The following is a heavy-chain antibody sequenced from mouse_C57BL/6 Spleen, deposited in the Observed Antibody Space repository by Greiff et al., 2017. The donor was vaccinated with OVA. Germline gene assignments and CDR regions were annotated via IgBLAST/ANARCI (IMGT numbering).Heavy chain of an antibody. CDR1: GYTFTSYW. Sequence: QVQLQQPGAELVMPGASVKLSCKASGYTFTSYWMHWVKQRPGQGLEWIGEIDPSDSYTNYNQKFKGKSTLTVDKSSSTAYMQLSSLTSEDSAVYYCANSLMAGFAYWGQGTLVTVSA. V-gene: IGHV1-69*01. CDR3: ANSLMAGFAY. D-gene: IGHD6-2*01. J-gene: IGHJ3*01. CDR2: IDPSDSYT.